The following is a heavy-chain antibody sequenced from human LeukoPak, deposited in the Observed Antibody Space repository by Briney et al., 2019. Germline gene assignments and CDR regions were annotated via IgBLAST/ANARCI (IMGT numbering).Heavy chain of an antibody. J-gene: IGHJ4*02. CDR2: ISGSGGST. CDR1: GFTFSSYA. V-gene: IGHV3-23*01. D-gene: IGHD2-2*01. CDR3: AKLVFLQLRGLDSFDY. Sequence: GGSLRLSCAASGFTFSSYAMSWVRQAPGKGLEWVSAISGSGGSTYYADSVKGRFTISRDNSKNTLYLQMNSLRAEDTAVYYCAKLVFLQLRGLDSFDYWGQGTLVTVSS.